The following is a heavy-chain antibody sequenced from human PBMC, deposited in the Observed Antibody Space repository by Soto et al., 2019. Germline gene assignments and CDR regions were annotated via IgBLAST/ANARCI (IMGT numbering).Heavy chain of an antibody. V-gene: IGHV1-18*04. D-gene: IGHD5-12*01. J-gene: IGHJ5*02. Sequence: LQLVQSGAEVERPGASVRVSCKAYGYAFSKYGISWIRQAPGQGLEWMGWIRPDNGDTNYAQKFQGRVTMTTDTSSNTAYMELRSLRSDDTAVYYCATSYDSGFDPWGQGTLVSVSS. CDR1: GYAFSKYG. CDR2: IRPDNGDT. CDR3: ATSYDSGFDP.